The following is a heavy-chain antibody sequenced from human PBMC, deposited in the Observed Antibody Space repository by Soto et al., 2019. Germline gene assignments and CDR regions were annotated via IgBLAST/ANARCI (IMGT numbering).Heavy chain of an antibody. V-gene: IGHV4-4*07. CDR1: GGSISSYY. D-gene: IGHD3-3*01. CDR3: ARGGQDFWSGPFDY. CDR2: IYSGGST. Sequence: SETLSLTCTVSGGSISSYYWSWIRQPAGKGLEWIGRIYSGGSTNYNPSLKSRVTMSVDTSKQEFSLKLSSVTAADTALYYCARGGQDFWSGPFDYWGRGALVTVSS. J-gene: IGHJ4*02.